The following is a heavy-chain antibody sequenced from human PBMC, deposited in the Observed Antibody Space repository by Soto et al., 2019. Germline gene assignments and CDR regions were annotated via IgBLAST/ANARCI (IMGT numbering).Heavy chain of an antibody. D-gene: IGHD3-22*01. CDR3: ARDAYYYDSSGYYEHTAYYFDY. Sequence: PGGSLRLSCAASGFTFSSYGMHWVRQAPGKGLEWVAVIWYDGSNKYYADSVKGRFTISRDNSKNTLYLQMNSLRAEDTAVYYCARDAYYYDSSGYYEHTAYYFDYWGQGTLVTVSS. J-gene: IGHJ4*02. V-gene: IGHV3-33*01. CDR2: IWYDGSNK. CDR1: GFTFSSYG.